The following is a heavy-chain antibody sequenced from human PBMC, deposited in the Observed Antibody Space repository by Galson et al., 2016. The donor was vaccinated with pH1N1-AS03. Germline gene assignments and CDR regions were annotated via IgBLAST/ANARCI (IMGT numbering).Heavy chain of an antibody. J-gene: IGHJ4*02. D-gene: IGHD3-22*01. V-gene: IGHV3-7*03. CDR3: ARRSRDDGSGYYTDYDYFDL. CDR2: IQHDGGEK. Sequence: SLRLSCAASGFTFTNYLMPWVRQSPGKGLEWVANIQHDGGEKYYVDSVKGSFTISRDNAKNSLYLQMNSLRLEDTAVYFCARRSRDDGSGYYTDYDYFDLWDQGTLVTVSS. CDR1: GFTFTNYL.